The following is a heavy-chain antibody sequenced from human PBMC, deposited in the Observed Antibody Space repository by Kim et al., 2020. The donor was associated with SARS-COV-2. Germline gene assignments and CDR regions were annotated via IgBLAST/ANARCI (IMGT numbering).Heavy chain of an antibody. Sequence: GGSLRLSCAASGFTFDDYGMSWVRQAPGKGLEWVSGINWNGGSTGYADSVKGRFTISRDNAKNSLYLQMNSLRAEDTALYHCARSYSGYDFSGYYYYGMDVWGQGTTVTVSS. CDR1: GFTFDDYG. V-gene: IGHV3-20*01. J-gene: IGHJ6*02. CDR3: ARSYSGYDFSGYYYYGMDV. D-gene: IGHD5-12*01. CDR2: INWNGGST.